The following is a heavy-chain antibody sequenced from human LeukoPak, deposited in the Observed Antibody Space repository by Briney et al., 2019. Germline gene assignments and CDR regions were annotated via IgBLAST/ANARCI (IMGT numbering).Heavy chain of an antibody. V-gene: IGHV3-23*01. CDR3: AKSEGITIFGVRVPFDP. CDR1: GFTFSSYA. J-gene: IGHJ5*02. Sequence: GRSLRLSCAASGFTFSSYAMSWVRQAPGKGLEWVSAISGSGGSTYYADSVKGRFTISRDNSKNTLYPQMNSLRAEDTAVYYCAKSEGITIFGVRVPFDPWGQGTLVTVSS. D-gene: IGHD3-3*01. CDR2: ISGSGGST.